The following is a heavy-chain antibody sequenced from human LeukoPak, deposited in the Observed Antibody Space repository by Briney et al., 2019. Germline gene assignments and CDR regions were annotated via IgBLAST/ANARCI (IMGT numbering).Heavy chain of an antibody. V-gene: IGHV4-4*07. CDR3: ARASDGDYYYYYYMDV. CDR1: GGSISSYY. J-gene: IGHJ6*03. CDR2: IYTSGST. Sequence: PSETLSLTCTVSGGSISSYYWSWIRQPAGKGLEWIGRIYTSGSTNYNPSLKSRVTMSVDTSKNQFSLKLSSATAADTAVYYCARASDGDYYYYYYMDVWGKGTTVTVSS. D-gene: IGHD4-17*01.